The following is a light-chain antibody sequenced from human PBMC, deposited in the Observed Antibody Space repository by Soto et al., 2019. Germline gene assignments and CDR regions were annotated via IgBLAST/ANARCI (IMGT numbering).Light chain of an antibody. CDR2: DAS. J-gene: IGKJ2*01. Sequence: EIVLTQSPGTLSLSPGERATLSCRASQSVSSSYLAWYQQKPGQAPRLLIYDASTRATGITDRFSGSGSGTDFTLTISRLEREDFAVYYCQQYGRSLYTFGQGTKLEIK. CDR3: QQYGRSLYT. CDR1: QSVSSSY. V-gene: IGKV3-20*01.